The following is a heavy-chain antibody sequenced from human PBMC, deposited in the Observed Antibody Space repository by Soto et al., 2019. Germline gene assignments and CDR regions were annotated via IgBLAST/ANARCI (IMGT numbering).Heavy chain of an antibody. CDR2: INAYNGHT. CDR1: GYTFSSYG. Sequence: QVQLVQSGAEVKKPGASVKVSCKASGYTFSSYGISWIRQAPGQGLEWMGWINAYNGHTNYAQNLQGRVTMTTDTSTSTAYMELRSLRSDDTAVYYCATSYDSGFDPWSQGTQVSVSS. CDR3: ATSYDSGFDP. D-gene: IGHD5-12*01. V-gene: IGHV1-18*04. J-gene: IGHJ5*02.